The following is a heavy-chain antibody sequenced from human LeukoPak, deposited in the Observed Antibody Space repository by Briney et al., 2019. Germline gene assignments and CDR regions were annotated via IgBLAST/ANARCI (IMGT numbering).Heavy chain of an antibody. CDR3: ASMSGYYPSYYFDY. J-gene: IGHJ4*02. CDR1: GYTFISYG. D-gene: IGHD3-3*01. Sequence: ASVKVSCKASGYTFISYGITWVRQAPGQGLEWLGWISAYNGNIDYAQKLQGRVTLTTDTSTSTAYMEVRSLRSDDTAVYYCASMSGYYPSYYFDYWGQGTLVAVSS. CDR2: ISAYNGNI. V-gene: IGHV1-18*01.